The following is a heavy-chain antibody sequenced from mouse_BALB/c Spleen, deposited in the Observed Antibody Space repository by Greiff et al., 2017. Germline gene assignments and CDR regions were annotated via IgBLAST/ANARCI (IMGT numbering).Heavy chain of an antibody. Sequence: EVKLLESGGGLVQPGGSLKLSCAASGFDFSRYWMSWVRQAPGKGLEWIGEINPDSSTINYTPSLKDKFIISRDNAKNTLYLQMSKVRSEDTALYYCARQRYYGSRPYYYAMDYWGQGTSVTVSS. V-gene: IGHV4-1*02. CDR1: GFDFSRYW. D-gene: IGHD1-1*01. CDR2: INPDSSTI. J-gene: IGHJ4*01. CDR3: ARQRYYGSRPYYYAMDY.